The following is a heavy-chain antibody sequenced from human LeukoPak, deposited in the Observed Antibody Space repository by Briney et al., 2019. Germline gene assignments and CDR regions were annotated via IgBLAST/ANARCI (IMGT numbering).Heavy chain of an antibody. V-gene: IGHV3-21*01. J-gene: IGHJ4*02. D-gene: IGHD4-17*01. Sequence: GGSLRLSCAASGFTFSSYSMNWVRQAPGKGLECVSSISSSSSYIYYADSVKGRFTISRDNAKNSLYLQMNSLRAEDTAVYYCARDTAGVTTKDYWGQGTLVTVSS. CDR3: ARDTAGVTTKDY. CDR2: ISSSSSYI. CDR1: GFTFSSYS.